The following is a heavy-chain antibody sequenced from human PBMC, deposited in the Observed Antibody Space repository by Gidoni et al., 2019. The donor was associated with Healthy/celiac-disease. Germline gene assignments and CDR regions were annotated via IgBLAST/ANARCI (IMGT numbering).Heavy chain of an antibody. CDR3: AREAEEMATILAPGGSWYFDL. Sequence: QVQLVQSGAEVKKPGSSVKVSCKASGGTFSSYAISWVRQAPGQGLEWMGGIIPIFGTANYAQKFQGRVTITADESTSTAYMELSSLRSEDTAVYYCAREAEEMATILAPGGSWYFDLWGRGTLVTVSS. CDR1: GGTFSSYA. D-gene: IGHD5-12*01. V-gene: IGHV1-69*01. J-gene: IGHJ2*01. CDR2: IIPIFGTA.